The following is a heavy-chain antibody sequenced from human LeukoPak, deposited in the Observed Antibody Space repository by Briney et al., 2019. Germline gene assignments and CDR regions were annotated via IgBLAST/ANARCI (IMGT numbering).Heavy chain of an antibody. J-gene: IGHJ4*02. V-gene: IGHV1-8*03. CDR1: GYTFTSYD. D-gene: IGHD2-2*02. CDR3: AGLNQLLYRVRYFDY. Sequence: ASVKVSCKASGYTFTSYDINWVRQATGQGLEWMGWMNPNSGNTGYAQKFQGRVTITRNTSISTAYMELSSLRSEDTAVYYCAGLNQLLYRVRYFDYWGQGTLVTVSS. CDR2: MNPNSGNT.